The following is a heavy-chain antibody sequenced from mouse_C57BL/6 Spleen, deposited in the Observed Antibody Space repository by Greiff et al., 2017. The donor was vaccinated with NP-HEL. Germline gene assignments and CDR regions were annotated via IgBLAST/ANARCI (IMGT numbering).Heavy chain of an antibody. J-gene: IGHJ2*01. CDR1: GYTFTSYW. V-gene: IGHV1-69*01. Sequence: VQLQQPGAELVMPGASVKLSCKASGYTFTSYWMHWVKQRPGQGLEWIAEIDPSDSYTNYNQKFKGKSTLTVDKSSSTAYMQLSSLTSEDSAVYYCARGGSRTYYFDYWGQGTTLTVSS. CDR3: ARGGSRTYYFDY. CDR2: IDPSDSYT. D-gene: IGHD1-1*01.